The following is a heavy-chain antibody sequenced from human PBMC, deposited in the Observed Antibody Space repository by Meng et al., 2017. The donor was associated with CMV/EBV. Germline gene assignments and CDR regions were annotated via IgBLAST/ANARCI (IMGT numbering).Heavy chain of an antibody. V-gene: IGHV1-18*01. CDR1: GYTFTSYG. CDR3: ARDRTARLRFLEWLPNHDAFDI. D-gene: IGHD3-3*01. Sequence: ASVKVSCKASGYTFTSYGISWVRQAPGQGLEWMGWTSAYNGNTNYAQKLQGRVTMTTDTSTSTAYMELRSMSSDDTAVYYCARDRTARLRFLEWLPNHDAFDIWGQGTMVTVSS. CDR2: TSAYNGNT. J-gene: IGHJ3*02.